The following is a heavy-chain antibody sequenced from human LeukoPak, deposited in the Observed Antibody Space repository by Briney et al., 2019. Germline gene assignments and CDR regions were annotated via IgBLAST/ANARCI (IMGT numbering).Heavy chain of an antibody. V-gene: IGHV1-2*02. Sequence: ASVKVSCKASGYTFTDYYMHWVRQAPGQGLEWMGWINPKSGGTNYVQKFQGRVTLTRDTSISTVYMELTRLTSDDTALYYCAVAPGDYWGQGTLLIVSA. D-gene: IGHD3-16*01. J-gene: IGHJ4*02. CDR1: GYTFTDYY. CDR3: AVAPGDY. CDR2: INPKSGGT.